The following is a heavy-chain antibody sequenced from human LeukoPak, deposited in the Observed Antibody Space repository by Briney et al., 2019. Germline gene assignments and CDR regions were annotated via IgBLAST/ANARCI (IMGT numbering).Heavy chain of an antibody. CDR3: ARTVVPAAISYGPSLYYFDY. CDR1: GFTFSDYY. CDR2: ISSSGSTI. V-gene: IGHV3-11*04. D-gene: IGHD2-2*01. J-gene: IGHJ4*02. Sequence: GGSLRLSCAASGFTFSDYYMSWIRQAPGKGLEWVSHISSSGSTIYYADSVKGRFTISRDNAKNSLYLQMNSLRAEDTAVYYCARTVVPAAISYGPSLYYFDYWGQGTLVTVSS.